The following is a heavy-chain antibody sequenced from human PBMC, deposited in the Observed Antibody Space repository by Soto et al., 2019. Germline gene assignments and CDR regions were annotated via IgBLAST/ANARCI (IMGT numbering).Heavy chain of an antibody. CDR2: LNAANGYT. D-gene: IGHD1-26*01. CDR1: GYTFTGHA. Sequence: QVQLVQSGAEGKMPGASVKVSCKTSGYTFTGHAMHWVRQAPGRRLEWMGWLNAANGYTQYSQKLQGRLTITSDTPANTSYMELTGLISEDTAVYYCARGPHSGSYLIDYWGQGTLVTVSS. J-gene: IGHJ4*02. CDR3: ARGPHSGSYLIDY. V-gene: IGHV1-3*01.